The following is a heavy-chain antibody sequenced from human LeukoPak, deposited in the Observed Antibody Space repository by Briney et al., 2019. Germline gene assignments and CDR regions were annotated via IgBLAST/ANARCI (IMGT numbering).Heavy chain of an antibody. D-gene: IGHD6-6*01. CDR1: GFTFSSCW. J-gene: IGHJ4*02. CDR2: IKQDGSEK. Sequence: GGSLRLSCAASGFTFSSCWMSWVRQAPGKGLEWVANIKQDGSEKYYVDSVKGRFTISRDNAKNSLFLQMNSLRAEDTAVYYCARDLGPYSSSTGGDYWGQGTLVTVSS. V-gene: IGHV3-7*01. CDR3: ARDLGPYSSSTGGDY.